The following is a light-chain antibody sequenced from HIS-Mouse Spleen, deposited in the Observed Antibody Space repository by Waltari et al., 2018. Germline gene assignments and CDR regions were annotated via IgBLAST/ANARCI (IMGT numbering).Light chain of an antibody. CDR3: CSYAGSSTYV. V-gene: IGLV2-23*01. CDR2: EGS. J-gene: IGLJ1*01. Sequence: QSALTQPASVSGSPGQSRTISCTGTSRGVASSKLVSRYQQHPGKAPKLMIYEGSKRPSGVSNRFSGSKSGNTASLTISGLQAEDEADYYCCSYAGSSTYVFGTGTKVTVL. CDR1: SRGVASSKL.